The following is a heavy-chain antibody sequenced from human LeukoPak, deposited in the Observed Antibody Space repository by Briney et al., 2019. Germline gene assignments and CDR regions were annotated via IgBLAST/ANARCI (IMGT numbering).Heavy chain of an antibody. V-gene: IGHV1-2*02. CDR3: ARERGSCSSGNCYSSDAFDI. Sequence: ASVKVSCKTSGYTFTDYYMHWVRQAPGQGLEWMGWIFPNSGDTNYAQKFQGRVTMTRDTSISIAYMELSRLRSDDTAVYYCARERGSCSSGNCYSSDAFDIWGQGTMVTVSS. CDR2: IFPNSGDT. CDR1: GYTFTDYY. D-gene: IGHD2-2*01. J-gene: IGHJ3*02.